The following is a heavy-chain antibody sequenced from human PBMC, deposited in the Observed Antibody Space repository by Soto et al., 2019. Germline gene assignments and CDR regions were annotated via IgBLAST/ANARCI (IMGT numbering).Heavy chain of an antibody. Sequence: QVQLVESGGGVVQPGKSLRLSCAASGFTFSSYAMHWVRQAPGKGLEWVAVISYDGSNKYYADSVKGRFTISRDNSKNPLYLQMNSLRADDTAVYYCARESGSYGDYWGQGILVTVSS. V-gene: IGHV3-30-3*01. CDR3: ARESGSYGDY. D-gene: IGHD1-26*01. CDR1: GFTFSSYA. J-gene: IGHJ4*02. CDR2: ISYDGSNK.